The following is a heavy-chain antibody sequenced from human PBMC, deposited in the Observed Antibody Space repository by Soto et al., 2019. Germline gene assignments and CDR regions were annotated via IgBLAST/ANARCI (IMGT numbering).Heavy chain of an antibody. J-gene: IGHJ5*02. D-gene: IGHD2-15*01. CDR2: IIPIFGTA. CDR1: GGTFSSYA. Sequence: QVQLVQSGAEVKKPGSSVKVSCKAYGGTFSSYAISWVRQAPGQGLEWMGGIIPIFGTANYAQKFQGRVTITANESTSTAYMELSSLRSEDTAVYYCAREVVVAATGWFDPWGQGTLVTVSS. V-gene: IGHV1-69*12. CDR3: AREVVVAATGWFDP.